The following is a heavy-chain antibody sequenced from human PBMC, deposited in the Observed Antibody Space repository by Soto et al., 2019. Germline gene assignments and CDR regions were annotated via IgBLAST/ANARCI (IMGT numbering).Heavy chain of an antibody. CDR2: IYYSGST. J-gene: IGHJ5*01. D-gene: IGHD6-19*01. CDR1: GGAINSSSYF. CDR3: ERHYSSGYRNWFDS. Sequence: SETLSLTCSVSGGAINSSSYFWGWVRQPPGKGLGWIGSIYYSGSTYYNPSLRSRVTISVDTSKNQFSLKLSSVTAADTAVFYCERHYSSGYRNWFDSWGQGTRITFSS. V-gene: IGHV4-39*01.